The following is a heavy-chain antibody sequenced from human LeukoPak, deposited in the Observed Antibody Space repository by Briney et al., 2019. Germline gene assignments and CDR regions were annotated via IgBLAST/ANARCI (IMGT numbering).Heavy chain of an antibody. CDR1: GGSISSGDYY. J-gene: IGHJ6*03. Sequence: SQTLSLTCTVSGGSISSGDYYWSWIRQPPGKGLEWIGYIYYSGSTYYNPSLKSRVTISVDTSKNQFSLKLSSVTAADTAVYYCARDRDDFWTYYMDVWGKGTTVTVSS. CDR3: ARDRDDFWTYYMDV. D-gene: IGHD3-3*01. V-gene: IGHV4-30-4*08. CDR2: IYYSGST.